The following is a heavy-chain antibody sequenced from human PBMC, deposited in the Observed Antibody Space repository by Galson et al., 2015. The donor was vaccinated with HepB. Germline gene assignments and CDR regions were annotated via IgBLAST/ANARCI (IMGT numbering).Heavy chain of an antibody. CDR2: ITPSSFTS. J-gene: IGHJ4*02. CDR3: ATEPYGDHHFPLDY. CDR1: GFTFRSYS. V-gene: IGHV3-48*02. Sequence: SLRLSCAASGFTFRSYSMNWVRQAPGKGLEWVSYITPSSFTSYYADSVKGRFTISRDNVKNSLYLQMNSLRDEDTAVYYCATEPYGDHHFPLDYWGLGTLVTVSS. D-gene: IGHD4-17*01.